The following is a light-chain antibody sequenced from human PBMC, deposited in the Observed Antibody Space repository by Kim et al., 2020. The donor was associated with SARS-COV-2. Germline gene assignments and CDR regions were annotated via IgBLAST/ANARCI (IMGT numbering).Light chain of an antibody. CDR2: GAS. V-gene: IGKV3-15*01. CDR1: QSVSTN. J-gene: IGKJ1*01. Sequence: VAPGERATLSGRASQSVSTNLAWYQQKPGQAPSLLIHGASTRATGIPARFSGSGSGTEFTLTISSLQSEDFAVYYCQQYNNWPWTFGQGTKVDIK. CDR3: QQYNNWPWT.